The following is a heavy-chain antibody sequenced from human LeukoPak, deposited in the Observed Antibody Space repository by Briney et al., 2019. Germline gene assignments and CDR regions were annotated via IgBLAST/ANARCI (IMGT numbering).Heavy chain of an antibody. J-gene: IGHJ6*03. CDR2: INPNSGGT. Sequence: ASVKVSCKASGYTFTGYYMHWVRQAPGQGLEWMGWINPNSGGTNYAQKFQGRVTMTRDTSISTAYMELSRLRSDDTAVYYCARGSAYSGSYYYYYYMDVWGNGTTVTVSS. V-gene: IGHV1-2*02. D-gene: IGHD1-26*01. CDR3: ARGSAYSGSYYYYYYMDV. CDR1: GYTFTGYY.